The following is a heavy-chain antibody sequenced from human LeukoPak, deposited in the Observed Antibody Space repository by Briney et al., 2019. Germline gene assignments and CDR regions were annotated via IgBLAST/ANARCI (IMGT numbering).Heavy chain of an antibody. Sequence: TGGSLRLSCAASGFTFDDYDMHWVRQAPGKGLEWVSLISWDGSSNYYAASVKGRFTISRDNSRNSLYLQMNSLRAEDTALYYCTKGGYEAGDRFDYWGQGTLVTVSS. V-gene: IGHV3-43D*03. CDR2: ISWDGSSN. CDR1: GFTFDDYD. CDR3: TKGGYEAGDRFDY. D-gene: IGHD5-12*01. J-gene: IGHJ4*02.